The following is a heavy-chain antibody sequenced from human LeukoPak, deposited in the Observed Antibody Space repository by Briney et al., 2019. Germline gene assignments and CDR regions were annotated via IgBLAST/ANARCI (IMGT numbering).Heavy chain of an antibody. CDR3: ARVDRIFGVVIPYYFDY. V-gene: IGHV1-69*13. CDR1: GGTFSSYA. J-gene: IGHJ4*02. D-gene: IGHD3-3*01. Sequence: SVKVSCKASGGTFSSYAISWVRQAPGQGLEWMGGIIPIFGTANYAQKFQGRVTITADESTSTAYMELSSLRSEDTAVYYCARVDRIFGVVIPYYFDYWGQGTLVTVSS. CDR2: IIPIFGTA.